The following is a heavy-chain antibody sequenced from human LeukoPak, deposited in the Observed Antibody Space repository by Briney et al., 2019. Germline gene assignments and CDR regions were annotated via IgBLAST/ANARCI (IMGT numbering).Heavy chain of an antibody. CDR1: GGSISSYY. V-gene: IGHV4-59*08. Sequence: SETLSLTCTVSGGSISSYYWSWIRQPPGKGLEWIGYIYYSGSTNYNPSLKSRVTISVDTSKNQFSLKLSSVTAADTAVYYCVRHIVATIDAFDIWGQGTMVTVSS. CDR3: VRHIVATIDAFDI. J-gene: IGHJ3*02. CDR2: IYYSGST. D-gene: IGHD5-12*01.